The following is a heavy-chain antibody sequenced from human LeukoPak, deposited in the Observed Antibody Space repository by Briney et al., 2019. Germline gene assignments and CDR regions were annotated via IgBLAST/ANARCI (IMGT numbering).Heavy chain of an antibody. CDR2: MNPNSGNT. J-gene: IGHJ3*02. D-gene: IGHD6-19*01. CDR3: ARGLSSGWPDAFDI. CDR1: GYTFTSYD. V-gene: IGHV1-8*02. Sequence: ASVKVSCKASGYTFTSYDINWVRQATGQGLEWMGWMNPNSGNTGYAQKFQGRVTMTKNTSISKAYMELSSLRSEDTAVYYCARGLSSGWPDAFDIWGQGTMVTVSS.